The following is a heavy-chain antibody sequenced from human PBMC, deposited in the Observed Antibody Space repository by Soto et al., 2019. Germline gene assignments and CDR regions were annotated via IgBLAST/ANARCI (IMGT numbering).Heavy chain of an antibody. CDR1: GGTFSSYA. V-gene: IGHV1-69*13. J-gene: IGHJ5*02. D-gene: IGHD1-7*01. Sequence: ASVKVSCKASGGTFSSYAISWVRQAPGQGLEWMGGIIPIFGTANYAQKFQGRVTITADESTSTAYMELSSLRSEDTAVYYCARDTKTGTHYNWFDPWGQGTLVTVSS. CDR2: IIPIFGTA. CDR3: ARDTKTGTHYNWFDP.